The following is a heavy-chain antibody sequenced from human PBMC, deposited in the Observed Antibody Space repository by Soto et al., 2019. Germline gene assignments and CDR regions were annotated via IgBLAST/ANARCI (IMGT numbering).Heavy chain of an antibody. CDR2: IYYSGST. D-gene: IGHD6-13*01. V-gene: IGHV4-31*03. J-gene: IGHJ4*02. CDR1: GGSISSGGYY. Sequence: PSETLSLTCTVSGGSISSGGYYWSWIGHHPGKGLEWIGYIYYSGSTYYNPSLKSRVTISVDTSKNQFSLKLSSVTAADTAVYYCARGYGSSSWSYFDYWGQGTLVTVSS. CDR3: ARGYGSSSWSYFDY.